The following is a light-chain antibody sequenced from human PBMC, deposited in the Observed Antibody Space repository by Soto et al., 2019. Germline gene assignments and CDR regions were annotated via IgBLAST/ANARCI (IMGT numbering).Light chain of an antibody. Sequence: DIQMTQSPSTLSASVGDRVTITCRASQIISSWLAWYQQKPGKAPKLLIYDASSLQGGVPSSFSGSGSGTEFPLTISSLQPVDFATYYCKKYNSYPWTFGQGTKVKIK. CDR2: DAS. CDR3: KKYNSYPWT. V-gene: IGKV1-5*01. CDR1: QIISSW. J-gene: IGKJ1*01.